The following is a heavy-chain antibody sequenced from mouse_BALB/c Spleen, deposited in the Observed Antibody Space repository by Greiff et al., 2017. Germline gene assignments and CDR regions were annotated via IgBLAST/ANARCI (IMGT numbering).Heavy chain of an antibody. V-gene: IGHV3-6*02. Sequence: VQLKESGPGLVKPSQSLSLTCSVTGYSITSGYYWNWIRQFPGNKLEWMGYISYDGSNNYNPSLKNRISITRDTSKNQFFLKLNSVTTEDTATYYCARAYYGRGDYWGQGTTLTVSS. CDR3: ARAYYGRGDY. CDR1: GYSITSGYY. CDR2: ISYDGSN. D-gene: IGHD1-1*01. J-gene: IGHJ2*01.